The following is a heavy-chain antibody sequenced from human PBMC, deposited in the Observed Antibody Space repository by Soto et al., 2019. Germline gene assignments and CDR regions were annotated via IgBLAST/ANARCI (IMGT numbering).Heavy chain of an antibody. CDR1: GYSFSNHW. Sequence: GESLEISCRGSGYSFSNHWIGWVRQMPGKGLEWMGIIYPGDSDTRYSPSFQGQVTISADKSISTAYLQWSSLKASDTAIYYCARRMQAGFYYGLDVWGQGTAVTVSS. V-gene: IGHV5-51*01. D-gene: IGHD2-15*01. J-gene: IGHJ6*02. CDR3: ARRMQAGFYYGLDV. CDR2: IYPGDSDT.